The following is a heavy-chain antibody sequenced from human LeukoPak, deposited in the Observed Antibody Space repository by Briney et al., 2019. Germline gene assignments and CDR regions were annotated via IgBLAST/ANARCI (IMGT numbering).Heavy chain of an antibody. D-gene: IGHD4-23*01. CDR2: ISRSSSYI. Sequence: PGGSLRLSCAASGFTFSTYVMNWVRQAPGKGLEWVSSISRSSSYIYYADSMKGRFTISRDNANNSLFLQMNSLRAEDTAVYYCARGGVSVGGNFDYWGQGTLVTVSS. CDR1: GFTFSTYV. J-gene: IGHJ4*02. CDR3: ARGGVSVGGNFDY. V-gene: IGHV3-21*01.